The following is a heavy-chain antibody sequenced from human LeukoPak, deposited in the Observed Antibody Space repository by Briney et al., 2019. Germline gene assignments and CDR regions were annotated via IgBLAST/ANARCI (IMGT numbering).Heavy chain of an antibody. CDR3: AKVGITMIVETYYFDY. Sequence: PGGSLRLSCAASGFTFSHSAMSWVRQAPGKGLEWISTISGSGSDTNYADSVRGRLIISRDNSKNTLYLQMNSLRAEDTAVYYCAKVGITMIVETYYFDYWGQGTLVTVSS. V-gene: IGHV3-23*01. CDR2: ISGSGSDT. D-gene: IGHD3-22*01. J-gene: IGHJ4*02. CDR1: GFTFSHSA.